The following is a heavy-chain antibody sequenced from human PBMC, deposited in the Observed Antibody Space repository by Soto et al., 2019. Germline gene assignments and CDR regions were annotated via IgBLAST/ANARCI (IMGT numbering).Heavy chain of an antibody. Sequence: GGSLRLSCAASGFTFSSYSMNWVRQAPGKGLEWISYISSSSSTMYYADSVKGRFTVSRDNAKNSLSLQMNSLRAEDTAVYYCARFYYDSSGYLPSPYYYYYGMDVWGQGTTVTVSS. CDR3: ARFYYDSSGYLPSPYYYYYGMDV. V-gene: IGHV3-48*01. CDR1: GFTFSSYS. J-gene: IGHJ6*02. CDR2: ISSSSSTM. D-gene: IGHD3-22*01.